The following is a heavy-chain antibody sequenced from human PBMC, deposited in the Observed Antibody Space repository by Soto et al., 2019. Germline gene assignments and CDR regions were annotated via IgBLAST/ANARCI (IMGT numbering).Heavy chain of an antibody. CDR2: IYYSGSA. V-gene: IGHV4-59*01. D-gene: IGHD1-26*01. J-gene: IGHJ6*02. CDR3: AREEGAYYYYAMDV. CDR1: GGSINSYY. Sequence: PSETLSLTCNVSGGSINSYYWSWIRQPPGKGLEWIGYIYYSGSATYNPSLKSRVTISVDTSKNQFSLRLNSVTAADTAVYYCAREEGAYYYYAMDVWGQGTKVTVSS.